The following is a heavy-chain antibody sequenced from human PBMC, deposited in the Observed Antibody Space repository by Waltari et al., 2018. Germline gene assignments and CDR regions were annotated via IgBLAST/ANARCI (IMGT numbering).Heavy chain of an antibody. CDR1: GSTFSSFA. Sequence: EVQLLESGGGLVQPGGSLRLSCAASGSTFSSFALSWVRQAPGKGLEGVSVIYSGGSTYYADSVKGRFTISRDNSKNTLYLQMNSLRAEDTAVYYCAKDRGTYPFDYWGQGTLVTVSS. V-gene: IGHV3-23*03. J-gene: IGHJ4*02. CDR3: AKDRGTYPFDY. CDR2: IYSGGST.